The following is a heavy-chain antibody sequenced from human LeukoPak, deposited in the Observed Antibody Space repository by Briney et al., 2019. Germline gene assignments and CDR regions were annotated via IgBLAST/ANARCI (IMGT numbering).Heavy chain of an antibody. D-gene: IGHD1-26*01. V-gene: IGHV1-18*04. CDR1: GYTFTGYY. CDR2: ISAYNGNT. Sequence: ASVKVSCKASGYTFTGYYMHWVRQAPGQGLEWMGWISAYNGNTNYAQKLQGRVTMTTDTSTSTAYMELRSLRSDDTAVYYCARGAHSGSYWLDYWGQGTLVTVSS. J-gene: IGHJ4*02. CDR3: ARGAHSGSYWLDY.